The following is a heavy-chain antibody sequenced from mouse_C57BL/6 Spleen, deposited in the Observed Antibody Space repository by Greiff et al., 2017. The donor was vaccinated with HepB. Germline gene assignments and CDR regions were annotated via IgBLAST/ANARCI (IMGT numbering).Heavy chain of an antibody. CDR1: GYTFTSYW. Sequence: QVQLQQPGAELVKPGASVKMSCKASGYTFTSYWITWVKQRPGQGLEWIGDIYPGSGSTNYNEKFKCKATLTVDTSSSTAYMQLSSLTSEDSAVYYCARKGVYDGYSLFAYWGQGTLVTVSA. CDR2: IYPGSGST. J-gene: IGHJ3*01. V-gene: IGHV1-55*01. D-gene: IGHD2-3*01. CDR3: ARKGVYDGYSLFAY.